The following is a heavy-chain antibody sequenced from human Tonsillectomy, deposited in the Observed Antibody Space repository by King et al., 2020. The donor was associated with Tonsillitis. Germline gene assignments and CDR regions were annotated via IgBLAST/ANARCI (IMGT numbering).Heavy chain of an antibody. CDR1: GYTFTNYW. V-gene: IGHV5-51*03. CDR3: ARGGDYYDTSGFLITGYFEY. D-gene: IGHD3-22*01. Sequence: VQLVESGAEMKKPGESLKISCTGSGYTFTNYWIAWLRQTPGRGLEWMGIIFAGDSDTRYNPSFQGQVTISADKYITTAHLQWSSLKASDTAIYYCARGGDYYDTSGFLITGYFEYWGQGTQVTVSS. J-gene: IGHJ4*02. CDR2: IFAGDSDT.